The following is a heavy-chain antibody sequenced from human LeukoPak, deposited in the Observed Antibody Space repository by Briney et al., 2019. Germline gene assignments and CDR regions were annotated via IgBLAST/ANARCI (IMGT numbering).Heavy chain of an antibody. CDR2: IYSGGNT. J-gene: IGHJ4*02. V-gene: IGHV3-53*01. D-gene: IGHD3-16*01. CDR3: ARDQGGPRDY. CDR1: GFTVGSNY. Sequence: GGSLRLSCAASGFTVGSNYMTWVRQAPGKGLEWVSVIYSGGNTYYADSVKGRFTISRDISKNTLYLQMNSLRAEDTAVYYCARDQGGPRDYWGQGSLVTVSS.